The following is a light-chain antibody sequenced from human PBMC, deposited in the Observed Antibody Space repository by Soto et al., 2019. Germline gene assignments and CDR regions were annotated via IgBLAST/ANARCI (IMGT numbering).Light chain of an antibody. CDR3: QQYNSYWT. J-gene: IGKJ1*01. V-gene: IGKV1-5*01. CDR1: QSISSW. CDR2: DAS. Sequence: DVQMSQSPSTLSASVGDRFTITCRASQSISSWLAWYQQKPGKAPKLLIYDASSLESGVPSRFSGSGSGTGFTLTISSLQPDDFATYYCQQYNSYWTFGQGTKVDIK.